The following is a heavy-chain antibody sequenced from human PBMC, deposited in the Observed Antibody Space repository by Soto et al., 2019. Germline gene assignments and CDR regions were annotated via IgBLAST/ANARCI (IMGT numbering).Heavy chain of an antibody. V-gene: IGHV1-18*01. Sequence: ASVKVSCKASGYTFTSYGISWVRQAPGQGLEWMGWISAYNGNTNYAQKLQGRVTMTTDTSTSTAYMELRSLRSDDTAVYYCARDRIVSYYYDSSGYYDYWGQGTLVTVSS. J-gene: IGHJ4*02. CDR1: GYTFTSYG. CDR3: ARDRIVSYYYDSSGYYDY. CDR2: ISAYNGNT. D-gene: IGHD3-22*01.